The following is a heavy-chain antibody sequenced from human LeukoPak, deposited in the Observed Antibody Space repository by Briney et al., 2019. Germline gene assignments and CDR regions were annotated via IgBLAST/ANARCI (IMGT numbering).Heavy chain of an antibody. Sequence: SETLSLTCTVSGSSISSSSYYWGWIRQPPGKGLEWFGSISDSGSTYYNPSLKSRVTISVDTSKHQFSLKLSSVTAADTAVYYCAREVHYYDSMWYFDLWGGGTLVTVSS. CDR3: AREVHYYDSMWYFDL. J-gene: IGHJ2*01. CDR2: ISDSGST. V-gene: IGHV4-39*07. CDR1: GSSISSSSYY. D-gene: IGHD3-22*01.